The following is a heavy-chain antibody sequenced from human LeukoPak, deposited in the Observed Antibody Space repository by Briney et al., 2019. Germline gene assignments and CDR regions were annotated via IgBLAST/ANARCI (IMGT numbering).Heavy chain of an antibody. V-gene: IGHV1-58*01. CDR1: GFTFTSSA. Sequence: SVKVSCTASGFTFTSSAVQWVRQARGQRLEWIGWIVVGSGNTNYAQKFQERVTITRDMSTSTAYMELSSLRSEDTAVYYCAADPISSRVGDWGQGTLVTVSS. CDR3: AADPISSRVGD. D-gene: IGHD3-16*01. J-gene: IGHJ4*02. CDR2: IVVGSGNT.